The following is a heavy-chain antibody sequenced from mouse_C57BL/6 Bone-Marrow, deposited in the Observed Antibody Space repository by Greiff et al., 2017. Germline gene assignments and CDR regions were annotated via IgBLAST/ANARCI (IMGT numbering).Heavy chain of an antibody. Sequence: QVQLQQPGAELVMPGASVKLSCKASGYTFTSYWMHWVKQRPGQGLEWIGEIDPSDSYTNYNQKFKGKSTLTVDKSSSTAYMQLSSLTSEDSAVXYCARDYYGSRGYYAMDYWGQGTSVTVSS. V-gene: IGHV1-69*01. CDR2: IDPSDSYT. D-gene: IGHD1-1*01. CDR3: ARDYYGSRGYYAMDY. CDR1: GYTFTSYW. J-gene: IGHJ4*01.